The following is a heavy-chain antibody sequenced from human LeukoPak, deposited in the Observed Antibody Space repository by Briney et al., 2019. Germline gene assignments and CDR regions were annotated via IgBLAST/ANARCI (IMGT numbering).Heavy chain of an antibody. Sequence: PGGSLRLSCAASGFTFSSYSMNWVRQAPGKGLEWVSSISSSSSYIYYADSVKGRFTISRDNAKNSLYLQMNSLRAEDTAVYYCAREGLAVRYYYYYMDVWGKGTTVTVS. V-gene: IGHV3-21*01. J-gene: IGHJ6*03. D-gene: IGHD6-19*01. CDR1: GFTFSSYS. CDR2: ISSSSSYI. CDR3: AREGLAVRYYYYYMDV.